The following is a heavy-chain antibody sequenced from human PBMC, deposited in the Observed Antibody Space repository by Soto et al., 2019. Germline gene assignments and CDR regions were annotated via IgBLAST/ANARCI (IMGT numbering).Heavy chain of an antibody. CDR3: ARGLPDPGGYVPEVGNWLDA. Sequence: ASVKVSCKAAGYTFTSYDINWVRQATGQGLEWMGWMNPNSGNTGYAQKFQGRVTMTRNTSISTAYMELSSLRSEDTAVYYCARGLPDPGGYVPEVGNWLDAADQGTLVTLS. J-gene: IGHJ5*02. CDR2: MNPNSGNT. V-gene: IGHV1-8*01. CDR1: GYTFTSYD. D-gene: IGHD5-12*01.